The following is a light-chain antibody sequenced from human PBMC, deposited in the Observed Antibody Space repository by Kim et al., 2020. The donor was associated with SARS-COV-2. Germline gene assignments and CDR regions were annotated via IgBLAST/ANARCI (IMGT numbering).Light chain of an antibody. Sequence: AWRQTVMIQGQGNRLRTYFANWYQQKPGQAPVVVIYAKNNRPSGIPDRFSGSGSGNTASLTITGAQAEDEADYYCNCRHSSGRSYVFGTGTKVTVL. CDR2: AKN. CDR3: NCRHSSGRSYV. CDR1: RLRTYF. V-gene: IGLV3-19*01. J-gene: IGLJ1*01.